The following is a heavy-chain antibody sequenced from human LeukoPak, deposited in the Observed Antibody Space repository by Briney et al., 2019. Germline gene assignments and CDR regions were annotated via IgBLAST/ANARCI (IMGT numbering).Heavy chain of an antibody. D-gene: IGHD6-19*01. CDR3: ARQRGSGCLDY. J-gene: IGHJ4*02. Sequence: PGGSLRLSCAASGFILSTHGMHWVRQAPGKGLGWVAGMWYDGSREDYADSVKGRFTISRDNAKNSLSLQMNSLRAEDTAVYYCARQRGSGCLDYWGQGTLVTVSS. V-gene: IGHV3-33*01. CDR2: MWYDGSRE. CDR1: GFILSTHG.